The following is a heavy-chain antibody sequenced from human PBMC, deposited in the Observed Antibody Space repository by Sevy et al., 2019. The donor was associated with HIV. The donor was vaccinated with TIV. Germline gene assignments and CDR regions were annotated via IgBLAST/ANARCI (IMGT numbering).Heavy chain of an antibody. J-gene: IGHJ4*02. CDR1: GFSFTWYW. CDR3: ARHAYGGPDY. Sequence: GSLRLSCAASGFSFTWYWMSWVRQTPEKGLEWVANIKQDGSEKNYVDSVKGRFTISRDNAKNTLYLQMNSLRAEDTAVYYCARHAYGGPDYWGQGSLVTVSS. CDR2: IKQDGSEK. V-gene: IGHV3-7*01. D-gene: IGHD3-10*01.